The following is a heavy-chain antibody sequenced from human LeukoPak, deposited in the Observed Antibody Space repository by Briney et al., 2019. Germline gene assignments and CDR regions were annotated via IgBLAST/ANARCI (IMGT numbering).Heavy chain of an antibody. D-gene: IGHD2-21*02. Sequence: GGSLRLACAASGFTFSTYAMSWVRRAPGKRLEWVSAVSGGGDTFYSDSVKGRFTVSRDNSKDTLYLQMNSLRAEDTAVYYCAKVRPVVVTAITYYFDYWGQGTLVTVSS. V-gene: IGHV3-23*01. CDR2: VSGGGDT. CDR3: AKVRPVVVTAITYYFDY. CDR1: GFTFSTYA. J-gene: IGHJ4*02.